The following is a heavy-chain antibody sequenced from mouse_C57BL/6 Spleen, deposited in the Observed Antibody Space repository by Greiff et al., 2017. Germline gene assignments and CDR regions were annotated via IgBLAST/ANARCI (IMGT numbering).Heavy chain of an antibody. V-gene: IGHV3-6*01. CDR3: ARGPNYDGLDY. J-gene: IGHJ2*01. CDR2: ISYDGSN. D-gene: IGHD2-3*01. Sequence: EVKLQESGPGLVKPSQSLSLTCSVTGYSITSGYYWNWIRQFPGNKLEWMGYISYDGSNNYNPSLKNRISITRDTSKNQFFLKLNSVTTEDTATYYCARGPNYDGLDYWGQGTTLTVSS. CDR1: GYSITSGYY.